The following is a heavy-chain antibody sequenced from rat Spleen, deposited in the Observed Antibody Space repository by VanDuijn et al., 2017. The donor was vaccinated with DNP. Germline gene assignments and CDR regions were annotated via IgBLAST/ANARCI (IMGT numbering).Heavy chain of an antibody. Sequence: EVQLVESGGGLVQPRGSMKLSCSASGFIFSNYYMAWVRQAPTKGLEWVASINPDGASTYYLDSVKGRFTISRDNAETTVYLQMDSLRSEDTATYYCATHPLAHWGQGVMVTVSS. V-gene: IGHV5-25*01. D-gene: IGHD4-6*01. J-gene: IGHJ2*01. CDR1: GFIFSNYY. CDR3: ATHPLAH. CDR2: INPDGAST.